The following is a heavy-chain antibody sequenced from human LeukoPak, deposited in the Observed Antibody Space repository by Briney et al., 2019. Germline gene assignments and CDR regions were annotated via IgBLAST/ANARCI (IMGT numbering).Heavy chain of an antibody. CDR3: AKDLTMIVVVSVDY. D-gene: IGHD3-22*01. V-gene: IGHV3-23*01. CDR1: GFTFSSYA. Sequence: GGSLRLSCAASGFTFSSYAMSWVRQAPGKGLEWVSAISGSGGSSYYADSVKGRFTISRDNSKNTLYLQMNSLRAEDTAVYYCAKDLTMIVVVSVDYWGQGTLVTVSS. J-gene: IGHJ4*02. CDR2: ISGSGGSS.